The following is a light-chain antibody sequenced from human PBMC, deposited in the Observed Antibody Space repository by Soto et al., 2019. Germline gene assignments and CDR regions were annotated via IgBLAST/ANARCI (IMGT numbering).Light chain of an antibody. CDR2: GAS. J-gene: IGKJ1*01. V-gene: IGKV3-15*01. Sequence: EIVMTQSPATLSVSPGERATLSCRASQSVSSNLAWYQQKPGQAPRLLIYGASTRATGIPARFSGSGSGTEFTLTISSLQAEEFAGYYCQQYNNWWTFGQGTKVEIK. CDR1: QSVSSN. CDR3: QQYNNWWT.